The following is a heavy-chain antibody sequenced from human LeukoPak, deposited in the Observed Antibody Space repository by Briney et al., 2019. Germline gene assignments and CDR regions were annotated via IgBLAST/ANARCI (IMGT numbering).Heavy chain of an antibody. CDR1: GFTVSRNY. J-gene: IGHJ4*02. D-gene: IGHD3-10*01. Sequence: GGSLRLSCAASGFTVSRNYMSWVRQAPGKGLEWVSAISGGGGSTYYADSVKGRFTISRDNSKNTLYLQMNSLRAEDTAVYYCAMGFGELFGPLDYWGQGTLVTVSS. V-gene: IGHV3-23*01. CDR3: AMGFGELFGPLDY. CDR2: ISGGGGST.